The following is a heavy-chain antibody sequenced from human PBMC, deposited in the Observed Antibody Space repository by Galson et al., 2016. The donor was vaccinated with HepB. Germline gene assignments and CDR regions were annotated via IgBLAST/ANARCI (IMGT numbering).Heavy chain of an antibody. CDR2: INSHSSTT. Sequence: SLRLSCAASGFTFSSYSMNWVRQAPGKGLEWISYINSHSSTTYYADSVKGRFTISRDNAKNSLYLQLDGLRDEDTAVYYCARPFYYDSSGYHQYLQYWGQGTLVIASS. CDR3: ARPFYYDSSGYHQYLQY. V-gene: IGHV3-48*02. J-gene: IGHJ1*01. CDR1: GFTFSSYS. D-gene: IGHD3-22*01.